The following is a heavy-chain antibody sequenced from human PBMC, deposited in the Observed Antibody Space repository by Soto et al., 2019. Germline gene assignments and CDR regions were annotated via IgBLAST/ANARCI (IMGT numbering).Heavy chain of an antibody. CDR2: IYYSGST. J-gene: IGHJ4*02. Sequence: SETLSLTCTVSGGSVSSGSYYWSWIRQPPGKGLEWIGYIYYSGSTNYNPSLKSRVTISVDTSKNQFSLKLSSVTAADTAVYYCARGRAGRITIFGVVTPYFDYWGQGTLVTVSS. V-gene: IGHV4-61*01. CDR1: GGSVSSGSYY. CDR3: ARGRAGRITIFGVVTPYFDY. D-gene: IGHD3-3*01.